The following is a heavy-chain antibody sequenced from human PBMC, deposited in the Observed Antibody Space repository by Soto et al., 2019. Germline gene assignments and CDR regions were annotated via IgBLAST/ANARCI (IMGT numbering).Heavy chain of an antibody. CDR1: GFTVSSNY. CDR2: IYSGGST. V-gene: IGHV3-53*01. CDR3: ARESGYDTSDAFDI. Sequence: AGGSLRLSCAASGFTVSSNYMSWVRQAPGKGLECVSVIYSGGSTYYADSVKGRFTISRDNSKNTLYLQMNSLRAEDTAVYYCARESGYDTSDAFDIWCQGTMVT. J-gene: IGHJ3*02. D-gene: IGHD5-12*01.